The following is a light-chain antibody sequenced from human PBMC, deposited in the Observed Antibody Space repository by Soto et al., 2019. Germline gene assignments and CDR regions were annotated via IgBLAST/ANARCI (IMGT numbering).Light chain of an antibody. J-gene: IGLJ3*02. CDR2: SDD. Sequence: QSVLTQPPSASGTPGQTVTISCSGNNSNIGSNFVFWYQQFPGTAPKLLIHSDDQRPSGVPDRFSGSKSGASASLAISGLRAEDEAEYHCAAWDDIRFAAFGGGTKLTVL. CDR3: AAWDDIRFAA. V-gene: IGLV1-47*02. CDR1: NSNIGSNF.